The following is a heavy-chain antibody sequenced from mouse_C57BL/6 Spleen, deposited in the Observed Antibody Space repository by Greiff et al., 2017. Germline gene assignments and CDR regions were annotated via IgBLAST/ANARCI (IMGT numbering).Heavy chain of an antibody. CDR3: AREGPYSYFDY. J-gene: IGHJ2*01. D-gene: IGHD2-12*01. CDR2: INPSTGGT. Sequence: VQLKESGPELVKPGASVKISCKASGYSFTGYYMHWVKQSSEKSLEWIGEINPSTGGTSYNQKFKGKATLTVDKSSSTAYMQLKSLTSEDSAVYYCAREGPYSYFDYWGQGTTLTVSS. V-gene: IGHV1-43*01. CDR1: GYSFTGYY.